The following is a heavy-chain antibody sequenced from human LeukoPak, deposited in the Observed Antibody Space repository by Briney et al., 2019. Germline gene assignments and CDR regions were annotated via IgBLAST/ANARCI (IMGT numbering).Heavy chain of an antibody. J-gene: IGHJ5*02. D-gene: IGHD6-19*01. Sequence: SETLSLTCDVSGGSISSVNWWSWVRQPPGKGLEWIGEIYHSGSTNYNPSLKSRVTISVDKSKNQFSLKLSSVTAADTAVYYCASYSIAVAGKGGFDPWGQGTLVTVSS. CDR3: ASYSIAVAGKGGFDP. V-gene: IGHV4-4*02. CDR1: GGSISSVNW. CDR2: IYHSGST.